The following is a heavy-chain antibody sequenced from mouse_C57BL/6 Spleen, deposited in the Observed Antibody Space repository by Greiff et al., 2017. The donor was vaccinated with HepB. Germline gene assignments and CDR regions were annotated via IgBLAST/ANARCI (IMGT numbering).Heavy chain of an antibody. CDR2: INPSTGGT. CDR3: ARSAIYDGYYEYYFDY. D-gene: IGHD2-3*01. Sequence: VQLQQSGPELVKPGASVKISCKASGYSFTGYYMNWVKQSPEKSLEWIGEINPSTGGTTYNQKFKDKATLTVDKSSSTAYMQLQSLTSEDSAVYYCARSAIYDGYYEYYFDYWGQGTTLTVSS. CDR1: GYSFTGYY. J-gene: IGHJ2*01. V-gene: IGHV1-42*01.